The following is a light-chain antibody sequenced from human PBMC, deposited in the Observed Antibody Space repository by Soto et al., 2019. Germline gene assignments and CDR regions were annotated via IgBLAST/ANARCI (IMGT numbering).Light chain of an antibody. CDR1: QSVGSD. J-gene: IGKJ1*01. Sequence: EIVMTQSPATLSVSPGERATLSCRASQSVGSDLAWYQQKPGQAPRLLIYGASTRATGFPARFSGSGSGTEFTLTISSLQSEDFAVYYCQQYNNWPWTVGQGTKVDSK. V-gene: IGKV3-15*01. CDR3: QQYNNWPWT. CDR2: GAS.